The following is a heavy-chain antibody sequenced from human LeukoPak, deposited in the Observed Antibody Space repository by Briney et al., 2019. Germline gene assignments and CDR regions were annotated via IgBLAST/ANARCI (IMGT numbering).Heavy chain of an antibody. J-gene: IGHJ4*01. CDR3: ARMSFAFDPSFFDY. V-gene: IGHV4-39*01. Sequence: SETLSLTCSVSGVSISDNNFYWAWTRQPPGKGLEWIGIFYYSGGTYYNPSLQSRVTISGDTSKNLFSLHLRSATVADTAIYFCARMSFAFDPSFFDYWGHGALVPVSS. CDR2: FYYSGGT. D-gene: IGHD3-3*01. CDR1: GVSISDNNFY.